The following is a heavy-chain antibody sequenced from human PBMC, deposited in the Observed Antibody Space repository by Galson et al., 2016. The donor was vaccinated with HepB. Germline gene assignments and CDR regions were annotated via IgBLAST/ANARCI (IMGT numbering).Heavy chain of an antibody. CDR1: GGTFINYT. D-gene: IGHD2-15*01. CDR3: ARDHCYGVNCYSGDYYFDY. J-gene: IGHJ4*02. Sequence: SVKVSCKASGGTFINYTISWVRQAPGQGLEWKGRIIAMFGTSTYAPKFQGRVTITADKSTSTAYMELSSLRSEDTALYYCARDHCYGVNCYSGDYYFDYWGQGALVTVSS. V-gene: IGHV1-69*08. CDR2: IIAMFGTS.